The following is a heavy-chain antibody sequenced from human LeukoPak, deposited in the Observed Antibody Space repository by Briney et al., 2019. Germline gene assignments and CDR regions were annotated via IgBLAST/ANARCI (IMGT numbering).Heavy chain of an antibody. Sequence: SETLSLTCAVYGGSFSGYYWSWIRQPPGKGLEWIGEINHSGSTNYNPSLKSRVTMSVDTYKNQFSLKLSSVTAADTAVYYCARAAIVVVVAATWFDPWGQGTLVTVSS. V-gene: IGHV4-34*01. CDR2: INHSGST. D-gene: IGHD2-15*01. CDR1: GGSFSGYY. J-gene: IGHJ5*02. CDR3: ARAAIVVVVAATWFDP.